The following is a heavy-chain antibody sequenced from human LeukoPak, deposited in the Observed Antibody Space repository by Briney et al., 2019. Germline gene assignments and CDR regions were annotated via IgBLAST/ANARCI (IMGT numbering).Heavy chain of an antibody. CDR1: GGTFSSYA. V-gene: IGHV1-69*13. CDR2: IIPIFGTA. D-gene: IGHD3-10*01. J-gene: IGHJ4*02. Sequence: GASVKVSCKASGGTFSSYAISWVRQAPGQGLEWMGGIIPIFGTANYAQKFQGRVTITADESTSTAYMELSSLRSEDTAVYYCARDNVVRGVTPYFDYWGQGTLVTVSS. CDR3: ARDNVVRGVTPYFDY.